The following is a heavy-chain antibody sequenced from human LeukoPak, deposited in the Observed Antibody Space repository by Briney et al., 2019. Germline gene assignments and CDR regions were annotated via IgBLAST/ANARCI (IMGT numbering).Heavy chain of an antibody. CDR1: GFTFSSYA. D-gene: IGHD2-15*01. V-gene: IGHV3-23*01. CDR2: ISGSGGNT. Sequence: GGSLRLSCAASGFTFSSYAMNWVRQAPGKGLEWVSAISGSGGNTYYADSVKGRFTISRDNSKNTLYLQMNSLRAEDTAVYYCAKGSRYCSGGNCYSPDFDYWGQGTLVTVSS. CDR3: AKGSRYCSGGNCYSPDFDY. J-gene: IGHJ4*02.